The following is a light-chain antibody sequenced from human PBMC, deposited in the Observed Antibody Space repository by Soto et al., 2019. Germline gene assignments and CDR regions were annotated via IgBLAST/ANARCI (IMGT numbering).Light chain of an antibody. CDR2: GAS. CDR3: QQYNNWTPLT. CDR1: QSVSGN. J-gene: IGKJ4*01. Sequence: EIVMTQSPATLSVSPGERAALSCRASQSVSGNLAWYQQKPGQTPRLLIYGASTRATGIPARFSGSGSGTEFTLTISSLQSEDFGVYYCQQYNNWTPLTFGGGTKVEIK. V-gene: IGKV3-15*01.